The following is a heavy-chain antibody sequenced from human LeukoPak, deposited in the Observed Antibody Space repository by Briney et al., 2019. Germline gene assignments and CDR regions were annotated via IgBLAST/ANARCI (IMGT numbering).Heavy chain of an antibody. V-gene: IGHV3-48*04. CDR2: ISSSSSTI. CDR3: GGRDYYASSGYPLGYYGMDV. Sequence: GGSLRLSCAASGFTFSSYGMNWVRQAPGKGLEWVSYISSSSSTIYYADSVKGRFTISRDNAKNSLYLQMNSLRAEDTAVYYCGGRDYYASSGYPLGYYGMDVWGQGTTVTVSS. D-gene: IGHD3-22*01. CDR1: GFTFSSYG. J-gene: IGHJ6*02.